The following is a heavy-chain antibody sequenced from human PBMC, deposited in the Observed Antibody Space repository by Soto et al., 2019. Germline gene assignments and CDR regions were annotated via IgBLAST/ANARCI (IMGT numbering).Heavy chain of an antibody. CDR3: ARVGTWSTYENNYGMDV. V-gene: IGHV3-30-3*01. CDR2: ISYDRANK. Sequence: GGSLRLSCAASGFTFRSYAMHRVRQAPGSGLEWVAVISYDRANKYYADSVRGRFTISRDNSKNTLYLQMDSLRVDDTAVYYCARVGTWSTYENNYGMDVWGQGTTVTVSS. J-gene: IGHJ6*02. CDR1: GFTFRSYA. D-gene: IGHD3-3*01.